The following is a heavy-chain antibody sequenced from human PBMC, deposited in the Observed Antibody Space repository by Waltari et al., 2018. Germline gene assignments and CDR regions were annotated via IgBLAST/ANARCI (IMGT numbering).Heavy chain of an antibody. V-gene: IGHV5-51*01. D-gene: IGHD3-16*01. Sequence: EVQLVQSGAEVKKPGESLKISCKGSGYSFTSYWIGWVRQMPGKGLEWMGIIYPGDSDTRDSPSCKGQVTISADKSISTAYLQWSSLKASDTAMYYWARLREYFWGGVDYWGQGTLVTVSS. CDR2: IYPGDSDT. J-gene: IGHJ4*02. CDR1: GYSFTSYW. CDR3: ARLREYFWGGVDY.